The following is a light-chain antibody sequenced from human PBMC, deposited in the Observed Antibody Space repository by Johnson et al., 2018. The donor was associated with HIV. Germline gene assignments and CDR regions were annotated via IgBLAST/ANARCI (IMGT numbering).Light chain of an antibody. Sequence: QAVLTQPPSVSAAPGQKVTISCSGSSSNIGSNFVSWYQQLPGKAPKLLIYDNTKRPSGIPDRFSGSKSDTSATLAITGLQTGDEADYYCGTWDSSVSAYVFGTGTKVTVL. CDR2: DNT. CDR1: SSNIGSNF. V-gene: IGLV1-51*01. CDR3: GTWDSSVSAYV. J-gene: IGLJ1*01.